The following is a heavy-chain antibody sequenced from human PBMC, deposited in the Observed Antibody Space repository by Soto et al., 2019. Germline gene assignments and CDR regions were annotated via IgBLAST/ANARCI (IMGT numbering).Heavy chain of an antibody. V-gene: IGHV1-46*01. Sequence: QVQLVQSGAEVKKPGAPVKVSCKASGFTFTTYYIHWVRQAPGQGLEWMGMITPSGRSTSYAQKFQGRVTMTGDTSTSTVYMELSSLTSEDTAVYYCAREHVRGVVTSNDAFDIWGQGTLVTVSS. D-gene: IGHD2-21*02. CDR1: GFTFTTYY. CDR3: AREHVRGVVTSNDAFDI. J-gene: IGHJ3*02. CDR2: ITPSGRST.